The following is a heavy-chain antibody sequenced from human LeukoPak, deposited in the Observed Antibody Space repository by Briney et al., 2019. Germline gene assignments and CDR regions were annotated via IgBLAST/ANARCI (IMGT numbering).Heavy chain of an antibody. CDR3: AKGATLSTRMYHFDY. J-gene: IGHJ4*02. CDR2: ISGSGGST. Sequence: GGSLRLSCAASGFTFSSYAMSWVRQAPGKGLEWVSGISGSGGSTYYADSVKGRFTISRDNSKNTLYVQMNSLRAEDTAVYYCAKGATLSTRMYHFDYWGQGTLVTVSS. D-gene: IGHD2-15*01. CDR1: GFTFSSYA. V-gene: IGHV3-23*01.